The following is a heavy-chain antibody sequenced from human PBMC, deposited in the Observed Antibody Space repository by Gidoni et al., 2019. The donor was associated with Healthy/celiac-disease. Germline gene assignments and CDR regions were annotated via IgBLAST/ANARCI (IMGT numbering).Heavy chain of an antibody. CDR3: ARVPGDDSSGYDYYGMDV. J-gene: IGHJ6*02. CDR2: ISSNGGST. CDR1: GFTFSSYA. Sequence: EVQLVESGGGLVQPGGSLRLSCAASGFTFSSYAMHWVRQAPGKGLEYVSAISSNGGSTYYANSVKGRFTISRDNSKNTLYLQMGSLRAEDMAVYYCARVPGDDSSGYDYYGMDVWGQGTTVTVSS. V-gene: IGHV3-64*01. D-gene: IGHD3-22*01.